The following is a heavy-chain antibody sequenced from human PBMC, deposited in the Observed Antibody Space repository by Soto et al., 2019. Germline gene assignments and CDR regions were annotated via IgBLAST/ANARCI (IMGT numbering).Heavy chain of an antibody. V-gene: IGHV2-5*02. CDR1: GFSLSTSGVG. CDR3: AQMIYGDPYMT. D-gene: IGHD4-17*01. CDR2: IYWDDDK. Sequence: QITLKESGPPLVKPTQTLTLTCTFSGFSLSTSGVGVGWIRQPPGKALEWLALIYWDDDKRYSPSLKSRLTITKDTSKNQVVLTMTNMDPVDTATYYCAQMIYGDPYMTWGQGTLVTVSS. J-gene: IGHJ4*02.